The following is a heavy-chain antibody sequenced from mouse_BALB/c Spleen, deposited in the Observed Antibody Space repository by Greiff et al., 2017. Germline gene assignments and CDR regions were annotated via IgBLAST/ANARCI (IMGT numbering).Heavy chain of an antibody. J-gene: IGHJ3*01. Sequence: EVKLVESGGGLVKPGGSLKLSCAASGFTFSSYAMSWVRQTPEKRLEWVATISSGGSYTYYPDSVKGRVTISRENAKNTLYLQMSSLRSEDTAMYYCAREGAQTFAYWGQGTLVTVSA. CDR2: ISSGGSYT. V-gene: IGHV5-9-3*01. CDR3: AREGAQTFAY. CDR1: GFTFSSYA.